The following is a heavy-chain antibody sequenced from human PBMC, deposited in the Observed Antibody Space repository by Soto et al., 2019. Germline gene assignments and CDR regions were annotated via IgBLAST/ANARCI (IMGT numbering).Heavy chain of an antibody. J-gene: IGHJ4*02. CDR2: IIPILGIA. Sequence: QVQLVQSGAEVKKPGSSVKVSCKASGGTFSSYTISWVRQAPGQGLEWMGRIIPILGIANYAQKFQGRVTITADKSTSTAYMELSSLRSEDTAVYYCASGYYDSSGYYLNAYWGQGTLVTVFS. D-gene: IGHD3-22*01. CDR1: GGTFSSYT. V-gene: IGHV1-69*02. CDR3: ASGYYDSSGYYLNAY.